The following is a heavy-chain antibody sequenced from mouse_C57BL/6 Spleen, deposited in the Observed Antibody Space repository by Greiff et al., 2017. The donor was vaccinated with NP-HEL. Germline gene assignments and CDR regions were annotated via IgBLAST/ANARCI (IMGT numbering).Heavy chain of an antibody. V-gene: IGHV3-8*01. CDR1: GYSITSDY. CDR2: ISYSGST. D-gene: IGHD1-1*01. J-gene: IGHJ1*03. Sequence: EVKLVESGPGLAKPSQTLSLTCSVTGYSITSDYWNWIRKFPGNKLEYMGYISYSGSTYYNPSLKSRISITRDTSKNQYYLQLNSVTTEDTATYYCAREAPHYYGSSYRYWYFDVWGTGTTVTVSS. CDR3: AREAPHYYGSSYRYWYFDV.